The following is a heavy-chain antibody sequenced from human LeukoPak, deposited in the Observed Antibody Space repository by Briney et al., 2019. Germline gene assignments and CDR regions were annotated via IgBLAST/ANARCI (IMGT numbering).Heavy chain of an antibody. CDR3: ARGPNYYGSGSPRDY. Sequence: ASVKVSCKASGGTFSSYAISWVRQAPGQGLEWMGRIIPILGIANYAQKFQGRVTITADKSTSTAYMELSSLRSEDTAVCYCARGPNYYGSGSPRDYWGQGTLVTVSS. V-gene: IGHV1-69*04. J-gene: IGHJ4*02. CDR1: GGTFSSYA. D-gene: IGHD3-10*01. CDR2: IIPILGIA.